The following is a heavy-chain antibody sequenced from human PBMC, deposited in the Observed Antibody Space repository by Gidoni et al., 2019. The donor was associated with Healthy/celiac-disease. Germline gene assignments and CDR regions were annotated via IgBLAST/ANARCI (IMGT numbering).Heavy chain of an antibody. Sequence: QVQLQQWGAGLLKPSETLSLTCAVCGGSFSGYYWSWIRQPPGKGLEWIGEINHSGSTNSNPSLKSRVTISVDTSKNQFSLKLSSVTAADTAVYYCARGIERSGGSCYSDYWGQGTLVTVSS. J-gene: IGHJ4*02. V-gene: IGHV4-34*01. D-gene: IGHD2-15*01. CDR1: GGSFSGYY. CDR2: INHSGST. CDR3: ARGIERSGGSCYSDY.